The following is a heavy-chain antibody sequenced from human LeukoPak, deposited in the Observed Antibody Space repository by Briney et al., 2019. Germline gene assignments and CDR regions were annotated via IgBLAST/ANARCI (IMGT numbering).Heavy chain of an antibody. CDR2: IYKSGST. D-gene: IGHD2/OR15-2a*01. V-gene: IGHV4-4*07. CDR3: ARSFLDYMDV. CDR1: GESINPYY. Sequence: SETLSLTCTVSGESINPYYWNWIRQPAGKGLEWIGHIYKSGSTNYNPSLKSRVTMSLDTSKDQFSLKLRSVAAADTAVYFCARSFLDYMDVWGKGTTVAVSS. J-gene: IGHJ6*03.